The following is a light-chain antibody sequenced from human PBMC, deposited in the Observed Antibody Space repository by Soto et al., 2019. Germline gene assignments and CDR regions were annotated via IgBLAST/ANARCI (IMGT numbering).Light chain of an antibody. V-gene: IGKV3-20*01. CDR1: QSVSGDY. CDR2: GAS. CDR3: HRYGSSPT. J-gene: IGKJ2*01. Sequence: EVVLTQSPDILSLSPGERASLSCRASQSVSGDYVAWYQQKPGQAPGLLIHGASNRAPGIPDRFSGSGSGTDFTLTISRLVPEDFAVYFCHRYGSSPTCGQGTRLEIK.